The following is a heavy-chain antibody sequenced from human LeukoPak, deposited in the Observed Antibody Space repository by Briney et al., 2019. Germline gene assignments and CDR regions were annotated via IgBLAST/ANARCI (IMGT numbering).Heavy chain of an antibody. CDR3: AGGFVGGATAHFYY. CDR1: GFTFSSYG. V-gene: IGHV3-30*02. D-gene: IGHD1-26*01. J-gene: IGHJ4*02. CDR2: IRYDGSNK. Sequence: PGGALRLSCAASGFTFSSYGMHWVRQAPGKGLEWVAFIRYDGSNKYYADSVKGRFTISRDNSKNTLYLQMNSLRAEDTAVYYCAGGFVGGATAHFYYWVQGTLVTVSS.